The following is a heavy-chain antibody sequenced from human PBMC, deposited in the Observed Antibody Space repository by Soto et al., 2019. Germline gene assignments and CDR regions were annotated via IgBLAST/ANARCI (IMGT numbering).Heavy chain of an antibody. J-gene: IGHJ4*02. CDR1: GGSFSGYY. Sequence: SETLSLTCAVYGGSFSGYYWSWIRQPPGKGLEWIGEINHSGSTNYNPSLKSRVTISVDTSKNQFSLKLSSVTAADTAVYYCASGSSWEGDYWGQGTLVTVSS. CDR3: ASGSSWEGDY. CDR2: INHSGST. V-gene: IGHV4-34*01. D-gene: IGHD6-13*01.